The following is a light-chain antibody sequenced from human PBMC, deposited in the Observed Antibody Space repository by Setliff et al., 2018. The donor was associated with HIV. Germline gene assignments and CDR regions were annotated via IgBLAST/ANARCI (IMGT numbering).Light chain of an antibody. CDR2: DVS. Sequence: LTQPRSVSGSPGQSVTITCTGTSSDVGGYNYVSWYQQHPGKAPKLMIYDVSKRPSGVPDRFSGSKSGNTASLTISGLQAEDEADYYCCSYAGSYVVGTGTNVTVL. CDR3: CSYAGSYV. J-gene: IGLJ1*01. CDR1: SSDVGGYNY. V-gene: IGLV2-11*01.